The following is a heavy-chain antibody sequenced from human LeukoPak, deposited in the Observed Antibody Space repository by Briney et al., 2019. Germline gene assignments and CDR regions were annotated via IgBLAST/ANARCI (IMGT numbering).Heavy chain of an antibody. CDR1: GIVFSRTA. V-gene: IGHV3-23*01. D-gene: IGHD6-19*01. Sequence: AGGSLRLSCTASGIVFSRTAMNWARQSPGGGLEWLSAISGGGERTFYAGSVRGRFTISKDNSKNMVYLQMNSLRVDDTAIYYCGKDGGQYSSGPEFDPRGQGDLVTVPS. J-gene: IGHJ5*02. CDR3: GKDGGQYSSGPEFDP. CDR2: ISGGGERT.